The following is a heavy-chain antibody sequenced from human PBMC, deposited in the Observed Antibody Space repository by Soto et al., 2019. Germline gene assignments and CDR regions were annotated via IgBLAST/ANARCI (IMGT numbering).Heavy chain of an antibody. J-gene: IGHJ4*02. D-gene: IGHD2-2*01. CDR2: ISYSGSS. CDR3: ARATPAGSADF. Sequence: QVQLQESGPGLVKPSQTLSLTCTVSGGSNIRDGYYWSWIRQHPGKGLEWIAYISYSGSSYSNPSLKSRVTISADTSKNQFSLRLTSVTAAETAVYFCARATPAGSADFWGPGTLVTVAS. V-gene: IGHV4-31*03. CDR1: GGSNIRDGYY.